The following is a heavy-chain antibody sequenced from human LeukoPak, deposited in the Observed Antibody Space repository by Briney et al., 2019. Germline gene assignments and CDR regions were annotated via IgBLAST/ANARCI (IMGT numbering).Heavy chain of an antibody. J-gene: IGHJ5*02. D-gene: IGHD1-7*01. CDR1: GYSISSGYY. CDR3: AREYNWNYINWFDP. CDR2: IYHSGST. Sequence: PSETLSLTCTVSGYSISSGYYWGWIRQPPGKGLEWIGSIYHSGSTYYNPSLKSRVTIPVDTSKNQFSLKLSSVTAADTAVYYCAREYNWNYINWFDPWGQGTLVTVSS. V-gene: IGHV4-38-2*02.